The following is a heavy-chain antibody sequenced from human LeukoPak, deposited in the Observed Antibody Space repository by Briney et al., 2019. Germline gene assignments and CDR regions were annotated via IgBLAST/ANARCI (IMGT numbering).Heavy chain of an antibody. J-gene: IGHJ4*02. Sequence: GGSLRLSCVASGFTVSDNYMSWVRQAPGKGLEWVSVIYTGGTTYYADSVKGRFTISRDTSKNTQYLQMNSLRAEDTAVYYCARDKSWNYLGYWGQGTLVTVSS. V-gene: IGHV3-53*01. D-gene: IGHD1-7*01. CDR2: IYTGGTT. CDR1: GFTVSDNY. CDR3: ARDKSWNYLGY.